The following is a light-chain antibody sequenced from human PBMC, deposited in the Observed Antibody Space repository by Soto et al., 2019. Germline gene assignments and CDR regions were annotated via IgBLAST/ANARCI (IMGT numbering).Light chain of an antibody. CDR1: NSNIGAGYD. CDR3: QSYDSSLGDRI. J-gene: IGLJ2*01. Sequence: QSVLTQPPSVSGAPGQSVTISCTGSNSNIGAGYDVHWYQQPPGTAPKLLIHGNSYRPSGVPDRFSGSKSGTSASLAITGLQADDEADYYCQSYDSSLGDRIFGGGIKVTVL. CDR2: GNS. V-gene: IGLV1-40*01.